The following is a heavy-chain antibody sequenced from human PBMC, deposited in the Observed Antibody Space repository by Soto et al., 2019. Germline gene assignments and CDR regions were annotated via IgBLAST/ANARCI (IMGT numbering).Heavy chain of an antibody. V-gene: IGHV4-31*03. J-gene: IGHJ4*02. CDR2: IYYSGST. CDR3: AREPLT. Sequence: QVQLQESGAGLVKPSQTLSLTCTVSGGSFSSGDYYWNWTRQHQGKGLEWIGYIYYSGSTYYNPSLKSRVTVAVDASKNQFSLKLSSVTAADPAAYYCAREPLTWGQGTLVSVSS. CDR1: GGSFSSGDYY.